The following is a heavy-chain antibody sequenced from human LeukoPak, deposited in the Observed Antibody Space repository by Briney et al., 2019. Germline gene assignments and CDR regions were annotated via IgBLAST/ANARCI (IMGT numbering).Heavy chain of an antibody. D-gene: IGHD3-22*01. J-gene: IGHJ4*02. Sequence: PGGSLRLSCAASGFTFSSYWMSWVRQAPGKGLEWVANIKQDGSEKHYVDSVKGRFTISRDNAKNSLYLQMNSLRAEDAAVYYCAREAVVVDRGFDYWGQGTLVTVSS. V-gene: IGHV3-7*03. CDR2: IKQDGSEK. CDR3: AREAVVVDRGFDY. CDR1: GFTFSSYW.